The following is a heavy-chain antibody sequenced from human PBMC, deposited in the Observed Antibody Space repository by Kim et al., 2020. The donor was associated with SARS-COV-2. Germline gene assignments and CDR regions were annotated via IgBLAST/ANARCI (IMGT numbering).Heavy chain of an antibody. CDR1: GGTFSSYA. Sequence: SVKVSCKASGGTFSSYAISWVRQAPGQGLEWMGRIIPILGIANYAQKFQGRVTITADKSTSTAYMELSSLRSEDTAVYYCAREYPPDYYDSSGYYAPSYFDYWGQGTLVTVSS. CDR2: IIPILGIA. V-gene: IGHV1-69*04. CDR3: AREYPPDYYDSSGYYAPSYFDY. D-gene: IGHD3-22*01. J-gene: IGHJ4*02.